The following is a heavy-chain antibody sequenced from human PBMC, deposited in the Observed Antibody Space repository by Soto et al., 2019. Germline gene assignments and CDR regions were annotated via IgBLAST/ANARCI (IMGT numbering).Heavy chain of an antibody. J-gene: IGHJ4*02. CDR2: ISYDGSNK. D-gene: IGHD3-3*01. CDR3: ARDTYYDFWSGSLGFDY. Sequence: LRLSCAASGFTFSSYAMHWVRQAPGKGLEWVAVISYDGSNKYYADSVKGRFTISRDNSKNTLYLQMNSLRAEDTAVYYCARDTYYDFWSGSLGFDYWGQGTLVTVSS. V-gene: IGHV3-30-3*01. CDR1: GFTFSSYA.